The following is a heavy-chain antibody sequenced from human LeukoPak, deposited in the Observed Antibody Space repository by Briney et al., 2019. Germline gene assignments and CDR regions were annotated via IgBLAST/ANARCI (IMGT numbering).Heavy chain of an antibody. J-gene: IGHJ4*02. CDR3: TKEFNFFRGAIISTDY. V-gene: IGHV3-23*01. Sequence: PGGSLRLSCAASGFTFSSYAMSWVRQAPGKGLEWVSAISGSGGSTYYADSVKGRFTISRDNSKNTLYLQMNSLRAEDTAVYYCTKEFNFFRGAIISTDYWGQGTLVTVSS. CDR1: GFTFSSYA. D-gene: IGHD3-10*01. CDR2: ISGSGGST.